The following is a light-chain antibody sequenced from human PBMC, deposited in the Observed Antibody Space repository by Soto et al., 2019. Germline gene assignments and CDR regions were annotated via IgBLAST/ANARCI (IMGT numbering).Light chain of an antibody. CDR2: GNN. CDR3: QSYDNSPVV. CDR1: SSNIGAGFD. V-gene: IGLV1-40*01. Sequence: QLVLTQPPSVSGAPGQRVTISCTGSSSNIGAGFDVHWYQQLPGAAPKLLIYGNNNRPSGVPDRFSGSKSGTSASLAITGLQAEDEAVYYCQSYDNSPVVFGGGTKVTVL. J-gene: IGLJ2*01.